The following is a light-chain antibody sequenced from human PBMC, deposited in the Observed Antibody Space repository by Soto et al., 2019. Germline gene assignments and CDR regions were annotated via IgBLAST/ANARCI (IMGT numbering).Light chain of an antibody. CDR3: HQYGGSIGK. CDR1: QSVSSNY. Sequence: EIVLTQSPGTLSLSPGERATLSCRASQSVSSNYLAWYQQRPGQAPRLLIYDASSRATGVPDRFSGSGSGTDFTLTISRLKPEDFAVYYCHQYGGSIGKLGQGTKVDIK. J-gene: IGKJ1*01. V-gene: IGKV3-20*01. CDR2: DAS.